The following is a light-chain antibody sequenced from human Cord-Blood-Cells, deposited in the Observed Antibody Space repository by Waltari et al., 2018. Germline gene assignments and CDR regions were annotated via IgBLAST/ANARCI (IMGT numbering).Light chain of an antibody. J-gene: IGLJ1*01. Sequence: QSALTQPASVSGSPGQSITISCTGTSSDVGGYNSVSWYQQHPGKAPKLMIYDVSNRPSGVSNRFSGSKSGNPASLTISGLQAEDEADYYCSSYTSSSTLDYVFGTGTKVTVL. CDR1: SSDVGGYNS. CDR3: SSYTSSSTLDYV. CDR2: DVS. V-gene: IGLV2-14*03.